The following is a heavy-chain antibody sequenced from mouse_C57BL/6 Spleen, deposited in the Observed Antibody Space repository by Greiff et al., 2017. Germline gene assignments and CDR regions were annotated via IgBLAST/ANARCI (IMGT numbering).Heavy chain of an antibody. CDR1: GYTFTSYD. CDR3: SRPHYGSSPAWFAY. V-gene: IGHV1-85*01. D-gene: IGHD1-1*01. Sequence: QVQLQQSGPELVKPGASVKLSCKASGYTFTSYDINWVKQRPGQGLEWIGWIYPRDGSTKYNEKFKGKATLTVDTSSITAYMVLRSLTSEDSAVYFYSRPHYGSSPAWFAYRGQGTLVTVSA. J-gene: IGHJ3*01. CDR2: IYPRDGST.